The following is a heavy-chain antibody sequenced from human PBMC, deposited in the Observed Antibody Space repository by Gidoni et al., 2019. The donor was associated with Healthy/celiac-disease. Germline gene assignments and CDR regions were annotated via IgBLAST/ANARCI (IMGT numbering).Heavy chain of an antibody. CDR2: IIPMFDTS. D-gene: IGHD2-21*02. J-gene: IGHJ5*02. CDR1: GVTFSSYT. CDR3: ARLRRATYCGGDCYSGWFDP. V-gene: IGHV1-69*08. Sequence: QFQLVQSGAEVKKPGPSVKVSCTASGVTFSSYTLSWVRQAPGQGLEWMGRIIPMFDTSNYAQKFQGRVTITADKDTSTAYMELSSLRSEDTAVYYCARLRRATYCGGDCYSGWFDPWGQGTLVTVSS.